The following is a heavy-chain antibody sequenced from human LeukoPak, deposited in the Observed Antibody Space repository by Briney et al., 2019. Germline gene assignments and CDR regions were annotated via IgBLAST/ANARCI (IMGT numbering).Heavy chain of an antibody. CDR3: AREGPYYGMDV. V-gene: IGHV3-53*01. D-gene: IGHD2-21*01. CDR2: IYGGGDT. J-gene: IGHJ6*02. CDR1: GFTVSNNY. Sequence: GGSLRLSCEASGFTVSNNYTTWVRQAPGKGLEWVSTIYGGGDTYYEDSVKGRFTISRDNSRNTLHLQLNSLRVEDTAQYYCAREGPYYGMDVWGQGTTVTVS.